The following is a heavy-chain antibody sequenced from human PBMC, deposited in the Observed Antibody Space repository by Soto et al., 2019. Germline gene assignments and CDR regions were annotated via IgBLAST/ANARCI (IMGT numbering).Heavy chain of an antibody. CDR3: AKPGLEDYDENALHYYYYMDV. V-gene: IGHV3-23*01. Sequence: EVQLLESGGGLVQPGGSLRLSCAASGFTFSSYAMSWVRQAPGKGLEWVSAISGSGGSTYYADSVQGRFTISRDNSKNTLYLQMNSLRAEDTAVYYCAKPGLEDYDENALHYYYYMDVWGKGTTVTVSS. CDR2: ISGSGGST. CDR1: GFTFSSYA. D-gene: IGHD4-17*01. J-gene: IGHJ6*03.